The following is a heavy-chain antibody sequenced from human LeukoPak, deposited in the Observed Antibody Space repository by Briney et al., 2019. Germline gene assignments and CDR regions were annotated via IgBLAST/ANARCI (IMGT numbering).Heavy chain of an antibody. D-gene: IGHD6-13*01. CDR2: INSDGSST. CDR3: ARDRAAAAGDY. J-gene: IGHJ4*02. CDR1: GFTFSTYW. V-gene: IGHV3-74*01. Sequence: PGGSLRLSCAASGFTFSTYWMHWVRQAPGKGLVWVSRINSDGSSTSYADSVKGRFTISRDNAKNTLYLQMNSLRAEDTAVYYCARDRAAAAGDYWGQGTLVTVSS.